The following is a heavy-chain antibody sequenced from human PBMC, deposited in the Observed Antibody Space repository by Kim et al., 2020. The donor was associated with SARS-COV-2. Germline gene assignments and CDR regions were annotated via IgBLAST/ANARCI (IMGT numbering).Heavy chain of an antibody. Sequence: GGSLRLSCAASGFTFSSYAMSWVRQAPGKGLEWVSAISGSGGSTYYADSVKGRFTISRDNSKNTLYLQMNSLRAEDTAVYYCAKSRPGYCSSTSCYTGYYYYGMDVWGQGTTVTVSS. V-gene: IGHV3-23*01. CDR2: ISGSGGST. CDR3: AKSRPGYCSSTSCYTGYYYYGMDV. D-gene: IGHD2-2*02. J-gene: IGHJ6*02. CDR1: GFTFSSYA.